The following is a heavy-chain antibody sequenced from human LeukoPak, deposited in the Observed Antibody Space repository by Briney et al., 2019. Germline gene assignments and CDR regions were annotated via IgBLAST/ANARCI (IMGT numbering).Heavy chain of an antibody. CDR3: AKYYYDGSGRSFGY. D-gene: IGHD3-22*01. V-gene: IGHV3-23*01. J-gene: IGHJ4*02. CDR1: GFTLSSYA. Sequence: SGGSLRLSCAASGFTLSSYAMSWVRQAPGKGLEWVSSINGNGDNTYYADSVKGRFTISRDNSKNTLFLQLSSLRAEDTAVYYCAKYYYDGSGRSFGYWGQGTLVSVSS. CDR2: INGNGDNT.